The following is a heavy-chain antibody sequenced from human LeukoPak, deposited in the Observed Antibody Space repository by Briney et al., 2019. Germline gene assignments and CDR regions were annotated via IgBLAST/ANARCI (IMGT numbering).Heavy chain of an antibody. V-gene: IGHV3-9*01. J-gene: IGHJ4*02. CDR3: AKDITDRDGYYDY. CDR1: GFTFDDYA. D-gene: IGHD1-14*01. CDR2: ISWNSGST. Sequence: GGSLRLSCAASGFTFDDYAMHWVRQAPGKGLEWVSGISWNSGSTGYADSVKGRFTISRDNAKNSLYLQMNSLRAEDTALYYCAKDITDRDGYYDYWGQGTLVTVSS.